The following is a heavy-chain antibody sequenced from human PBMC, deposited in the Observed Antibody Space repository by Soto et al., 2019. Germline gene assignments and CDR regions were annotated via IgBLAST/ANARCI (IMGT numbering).Heavy chain of an antibody. D-gene: IGHD3-22*01. CDR2: ISAYNGNT. Sequence: ASVKVSCKASGYTFTSYGISWVRQAPGQGLEWMGWISAYNGNTNYAQKLQGRVTMTTDTSTSTAYMELRSLRSDDTAVYYCARVRYYYDSSGYPGVGPWGQGTLVTVSS. CDR3: ARVRYYYDSSGYPGVGP. CDR1: GYTFTSYG. V-gene: IGHV1-18*04. J-gene: IGHJ5*02.